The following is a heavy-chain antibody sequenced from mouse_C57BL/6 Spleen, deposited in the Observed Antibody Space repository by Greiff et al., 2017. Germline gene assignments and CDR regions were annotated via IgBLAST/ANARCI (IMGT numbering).Heavy chain of an antibody. D-gene: IGHD1-1*01. J-gene: IGHJ2*01. CDR1: GYTFTGYW. Sequence: QVQLQQSGAELMKPGASVKLSCKATGYTFTGYWIEWVKQRPGHGLEWIGEILPGSGSTTYNEKFKGKATFTADTSSNTAYMQLSSLTTEDSAIYYCARLSMITTVVATDFDYWGQGTTLTVSS. V-gene: IGHV1-9*01. CDR3: ARLSMITTVVATDFDY. CDR2: ILPGSGST.